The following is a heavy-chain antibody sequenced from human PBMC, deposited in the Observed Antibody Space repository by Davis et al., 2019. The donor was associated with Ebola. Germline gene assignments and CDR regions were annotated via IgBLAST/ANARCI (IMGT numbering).Heavy chain of an antibody. CDR2: TYYKSKWYT. CDR3: ARGWLRGGMDV. J-gene: IGHJ6*02. Sequence: HPQTLSLTCAISVDSVSAKNGAWNCIRQSPSRGLEWLGRTYYKSKWYTDYAVSMKSRITINVDTSKNQFSLQLNSVTPEDTALYYCARGWLRGGMDVWGEGTTVTV. CDR1: VDSVSAKNGA. D-gene: IGHD5-18*01. V-gene: IGHV6-1*01.